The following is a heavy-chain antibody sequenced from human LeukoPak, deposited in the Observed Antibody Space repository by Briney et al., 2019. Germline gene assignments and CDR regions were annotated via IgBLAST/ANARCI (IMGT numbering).Heavy chain of an antibody. V-gene: IGHV4-59*08. CDR1: GGSISSYY. D-gene: IGHD3-22*01. CDR2: IYYSGST. CDR3: ARDKGEYYDSSGYLDY. J-gene: IGHJ4*02. Sequence: SETLSLTCTVSGGSISSYYWSWIRQPPGKGLEWIGYIYYSGSTNYNPSLKSRVTISVDTSKNQFSLKLSSVTAADTAVYYCARDKGEYYDSSGYLDYWGQGTLVTVSS.